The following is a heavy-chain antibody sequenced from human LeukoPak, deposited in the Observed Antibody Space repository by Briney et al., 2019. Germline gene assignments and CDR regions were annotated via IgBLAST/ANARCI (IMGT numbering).Heavy chain of an antibody. D-gene: IGHD3-22*01. Sequence: ASVKVSCKASGYTFTDYYIHWVRQAPGQRLEWMGWINPNSGSTNYAQNLQGRVSMTRDTSISTAHMELSRLRSDDTAVYYCARDYVDNFDSYGYIALDQWGQGTLVIVSS. V-gene: IGHV1-2*02. J-gene: IGHJ4*02. CDR2: INPNSGST. CDR3: ARDYVDNFDSYGYIALDQ. CDR1: GYTFTDYY.